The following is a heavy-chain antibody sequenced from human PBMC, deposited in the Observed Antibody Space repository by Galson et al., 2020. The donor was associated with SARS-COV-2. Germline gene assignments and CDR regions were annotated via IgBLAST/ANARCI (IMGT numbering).Heavy chain of an antibody. CDR3: ARECGDINSSVVDY. J-gene: IGHJ4*02. CDR2: INPSGDIT. D-gene: IGHD2-21*01. CDR1: GYTFISYY. V-gene: IGHV1-46*04. Sequence: ASVKVSCKASGYTFISYYIHWVRQAPGQGLEWMGVINPSGDITSYAQKLRGRVTVTRDMSTQTVYMELSSLTSEDTAVYYCARECGDINSSVVDYWGQGSLVGVSS.